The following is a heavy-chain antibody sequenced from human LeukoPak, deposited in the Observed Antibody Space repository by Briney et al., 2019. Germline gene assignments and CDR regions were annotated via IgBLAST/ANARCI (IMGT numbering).Heavy chain of an antibody. V-gene: IGHV4-31*03. CDR3: ARRSAVVATNHDAFDV. Sequence: PSETLSLTCTVSGDSISSSGYSWSWIRHHPGEGLEWIGCIFYNGNTYFDSSLKSRVTMSVHTSKNQFFLRLTSVTAADTAVYYCARRSAVVATNHDAFDVWGQGTMVTVSS. CDR2: IFYNGNT. CDR1: GDSISSSGYS. J-gene: IGHJ3*01. D-gene: IGHD2-15*01.